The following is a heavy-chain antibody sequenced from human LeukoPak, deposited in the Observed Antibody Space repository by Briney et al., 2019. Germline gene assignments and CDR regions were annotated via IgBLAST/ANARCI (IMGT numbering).Heavy chain of an antibody. V-gene: IGHV3-23*01. Sequence: PGGSLRLSCAASAFTFSSYAMSWVRQAPGKGLEWVTAISGSGGSTYYADSVKGRFTISRDNSKNTLYLQMNSLRAEDTAVYYCAKGPWFGELLTYYFDYWGQGTLVTVSS. CDR2: ISGSGGST. D-gene: IGHD3-10*01. CDR3: AKGPWFGELLTYYFDY. CDR1: AFTFSSYA. J-gene: IGHJ4*02.